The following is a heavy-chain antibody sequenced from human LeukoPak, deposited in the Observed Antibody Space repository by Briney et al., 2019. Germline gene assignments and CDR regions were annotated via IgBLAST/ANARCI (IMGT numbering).Heavy chain of an antibody. D-gene: IGHD3-22*01. Sequence: ASVKVSCKASGYTFTSYGISWVRQAPGQGLEWMGWINPNSGGTNYAQKFQGRVTMTRDTSISTAYMELSRLRSDDTAVYYCARGHDSSGYYSGNCDYWGQGTLVTVSS. CDR2: INPNSGGT. J-gene: IGHJ4*02. CDR1: GYTFTSYG. CDR3: ARGHDSSGYYSGNCDY. V-gene: IGHV1-2*02.